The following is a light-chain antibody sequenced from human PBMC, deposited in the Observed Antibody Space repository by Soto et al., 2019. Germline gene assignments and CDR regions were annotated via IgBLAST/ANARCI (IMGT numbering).Light chain of an antibody. CDR3: QQYYSYPRS. J-gene: IGKJ1*01. Sequence: AIRMTQSPSSFSASTGDRVTITCRASQAISSYLAWYQQKPGKAPKLLIYAASTFQSGVPSRFSGSGSGTDFTLTISCLQSEDFATYYCQQYYSYPRSFGQGTKVDIK. CDR2: AAS. V-gene: IGKV1-8*01. CDR1: QAISSY.